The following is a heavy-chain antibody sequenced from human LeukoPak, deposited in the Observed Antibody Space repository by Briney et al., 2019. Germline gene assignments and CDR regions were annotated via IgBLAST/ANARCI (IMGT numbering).Heavy chain of an antibody. CDR3: ARDRGGAFDI. CDR1: GFTFSSLH. D-gene: IGHD6-25*01. CDR2: ISSSSSYI. V-gene: IGHV3-21*01. Sequence: GGSLRLSCAASGFTFSSLHMTWVRQAPGKGLEWVSSISSSSSYIYYADSVKGRFTISRDNAKNSLYLQMNSLRAEDTAVYYCARDRGGAFDIWGQGTMVTVSS. J-gene: IGHJ3*02.